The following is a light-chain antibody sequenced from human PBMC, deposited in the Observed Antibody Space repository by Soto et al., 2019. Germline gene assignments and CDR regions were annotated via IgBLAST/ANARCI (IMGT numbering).Light chain of an antibody. V-gene: IGKV1-39*01. CDR1: QSISRY. CDR2: AAS. J-gene: IGKJ1*01. CDR3: QQNYRATLWT. Sequence: DIQMTQSPSSLSASVGVRITITCRASQSISRYLNWYQHKPGKAPKHLINAASSLERGVPPRFSGGRSGTDFTLNISSLQPDDFATYYCQQNYRATLWTFGPGTKVEVK.